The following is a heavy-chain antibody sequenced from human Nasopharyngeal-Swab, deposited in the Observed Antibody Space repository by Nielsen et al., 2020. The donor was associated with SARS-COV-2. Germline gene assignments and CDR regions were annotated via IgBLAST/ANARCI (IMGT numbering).Heavy chain of an antibody. V-gene: IGHV4-34*01. J-gene: IGHJ4*02. CDR1: GGSFSGYY. CDR3: ARGRAFHGDIVVVVAAKSPFDY. Sequence: GSLTLSCAVFGGSFSGYYWSWIRQPPGKGLEWIGEINHSGSTNYNPSLKSRVSISVDTSKNQFSLKLSSVTAADTAVYYCARGRAFHGDIVVVVAAKSPFDYWGQGTLVTVSS. CDR2: INHSGST. D-gene: IGHD2-15*01.